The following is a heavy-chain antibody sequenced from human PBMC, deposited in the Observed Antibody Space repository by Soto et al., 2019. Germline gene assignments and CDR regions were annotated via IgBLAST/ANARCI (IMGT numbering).Heavy chain of an antibody. CDR2: ITADGGGT. CDR3: ATDRGGRGWHHFDS. D-gene: IGHD6-19*01. J-gene: IGHJ4*02. Sequence: GGSRRLSWTAAGCTFSSYIMNWVRQAPGKGLEWISTITADGGGTCYADSVKGRFTISPDNSTQYLFLQMHNLRAHVTAISYCATDRGGRGWHHFDSWGERTQVTVSS. CDR1: GCTFSSYI. V-gene: IGHV3-23*01.